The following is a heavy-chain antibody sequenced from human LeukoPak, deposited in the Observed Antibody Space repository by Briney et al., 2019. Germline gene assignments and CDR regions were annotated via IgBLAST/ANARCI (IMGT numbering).Heavy chain of an antibody. Sequence: GGSLRLSCGASGFTFSSFWMHWVRQAPGKGLVWVSRINSDGSSTNYADSVKGRFTISRDNAKNTLYLQMNSLRAEDTAVYYCARVAYYYDSSGYFPYWGQGTLVTVSS. CDR3: ARVAYYYDSSGYFPY. CDR1: GFTFSSFW. CDR2: INSDGSST. J-gene: IGHJ4*02. D-gene: IGHD3-22*01. V-gene: IGHV3-74*01.